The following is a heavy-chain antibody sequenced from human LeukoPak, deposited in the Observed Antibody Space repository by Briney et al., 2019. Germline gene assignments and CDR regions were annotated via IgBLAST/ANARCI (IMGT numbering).Heavy chain of an antibody. J-gene: IGHJ4*02. Sequence: SVKVSCKASGGTFSSYAISWVRQAPGQGLEWMGGIITIFGTANYAQKFQGRVTITADESTSTAYMQLSSLRSEDTAVYYCVGYCSSTSCYADFDYWGQRTLVTVSS. CDR1: GGTFSSYA. CDR3: VGYCSSTSCYADFDY. V-gene: IGHV1-69*13. D-gene: IGHD2-2*01. CDR2: IITIFGTA.